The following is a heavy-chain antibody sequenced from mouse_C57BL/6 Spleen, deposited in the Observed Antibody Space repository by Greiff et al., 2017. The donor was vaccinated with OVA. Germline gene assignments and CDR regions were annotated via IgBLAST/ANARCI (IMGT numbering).Heavy chain of an antibody. CDR1: GYTFTSYW. CDR3: ARSAYYSNPYAMDY. Sequence: VQLQQPGAELVRPGTSVKLSCKASGYTFTSYWMHWVKQRPGQGLEWIGVIDPSDSYTNYNQKFKGKATLTVDTSSSTAYMQLSSLTSEDSAVYYCARSAYYSNPYAMDYWGQGTSVTVSS. J-gene: IGHJ4*01. CDR2: IDPSDSYT. D-gene: IGHD2-5*01. V-gene: IGHV1-59*01.